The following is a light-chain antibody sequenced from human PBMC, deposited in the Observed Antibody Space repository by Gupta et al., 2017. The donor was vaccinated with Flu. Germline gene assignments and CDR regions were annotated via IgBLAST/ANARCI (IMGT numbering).Light chain of an antibody. CDR3: QVWASGTVV. CDR1: SFGSQN. J-gene: IGLJ2*01. Sequence: SYELTQPLSVSVALGQTATITCGGNSFGSQNVNWYQQNPGQAPVLVIYRDSDRPSGIPERLSGSVSGNTATLTISRAQAGDEADYFCQVWASGTVVFGGGTKLTVL. CDR2: RDS. V-gene: IGLV3-9*01.